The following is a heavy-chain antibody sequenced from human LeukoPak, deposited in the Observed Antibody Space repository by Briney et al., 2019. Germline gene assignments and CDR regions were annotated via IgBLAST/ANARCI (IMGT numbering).Heavy chain of an antibody. CDR1: GYTFTGYY. D-gene: IGHD6-13*01. Sequence: ASVKVSCKASGYTFTGYYMHWVRQAPGQGLEWMGWINPSSGGTNYAQKFQGRVTMTRDTSISTAYMELSRLRSDDTAVYYCARDIISRIAAAGNWFDPWGQGTLVTVSS. CDR3: ARDIISRIAAAGNWFDP. CDR2: INPSSGGT. J-gene: IGHJ5*02. V-gene: IGHV1-2*02.